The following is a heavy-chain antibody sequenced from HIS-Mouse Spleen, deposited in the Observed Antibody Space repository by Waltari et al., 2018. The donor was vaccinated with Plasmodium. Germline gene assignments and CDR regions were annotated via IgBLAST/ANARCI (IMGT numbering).Heavy chain of an antibody. D-gene: IGHD3-9*01. CDR3: AREDILTAYYNDYWYFDL. V-gene: IGHV3-21*01. CDR2: ISSSSSYI. CDR1: GFTFSSYS. Sequence: EVQLVESGGGLVKPGGSLRLSCAASGFTFSSYSMNWVSQAPGNGLEWVSSISSSSSYIYYADSVKGRFTISRDNAKNSLYLQMNSLRAEDTAVYYCAREDILTAYYNDYWYFDLWGRGTLVTVSS. J-gene: IGHJ2*01.